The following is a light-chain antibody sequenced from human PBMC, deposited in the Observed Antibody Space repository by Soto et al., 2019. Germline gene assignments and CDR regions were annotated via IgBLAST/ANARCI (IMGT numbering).Light chain of an antibody. Sequence: EIVLTQSPATLSLSPGERATLSCRASQSVSTYLAWYQQKSGQAPRLLIYDASTRATGIPARLSGSGSGTDSTLTISSLEPEDCAISCCPQRECWPRHTYGGGATVDIK. V-gene: IGKV3-11*01. CDR2: DAS. CDR1: QSVSTY. CDR3: PQRECWPRHT. J-gene: IGKJ4*01.